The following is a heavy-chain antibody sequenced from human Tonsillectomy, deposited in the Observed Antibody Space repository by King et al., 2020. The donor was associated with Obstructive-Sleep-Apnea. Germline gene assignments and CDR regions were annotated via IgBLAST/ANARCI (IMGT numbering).Heavy chain of an antibody. D-gene: IGHD3-3*01. J-gene: IGHJ4*02. Sequence: QLVQSGGGLVQPGGSLRLSCAASGFTFSSYWMSWVRQAPGKGLEWVANIKQDGSEKYYVDSVKGRFTISRDNAKNSLYLQMNSLRAEDTAVYYCARAYDFWSGYNFDYWGQGTLVTVSS. CDR2: IKQDGSEK. CDR3: ARAYDFWSGYNFDY. CDR1: GFTFSSYW. V-gene: IGHV3-7*03.